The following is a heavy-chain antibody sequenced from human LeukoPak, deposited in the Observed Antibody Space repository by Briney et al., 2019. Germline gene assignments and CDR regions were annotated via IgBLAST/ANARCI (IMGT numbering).Heavy chain of an antibody. V-gene: IGHV3-74*01. CDR1: GFTFSSYW. Sequence: GGSLRLSCTASGFTFSSYWMHWVRQAPGKGLVWVSRINSDGSSTNYADSVRGRFTISRDNSKNTLYLQMNSLRAEDTAVYYCAKAQQLSRAYYFDYWGQGTLVTVSS. D-gene: IGHD5-24*01. J-gene: IGHJ4*02. CDR2: INSDGSST. CDR3: AKAQQLSRAYYFDY.